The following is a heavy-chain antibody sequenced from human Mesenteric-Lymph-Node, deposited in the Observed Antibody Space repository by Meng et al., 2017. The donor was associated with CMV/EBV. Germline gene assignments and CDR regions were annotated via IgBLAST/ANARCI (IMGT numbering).Heavy chain of an antibody. J-gene: IGHJ4*02. V-gene: IGHV4-34*01. CDR3: ARGGRGGIYY. Sequence: SETLSLTCAVYGGSFSGYYWSWIRQPPGKGLEWIGEINHSGSTNYNPSLKSRVTISVDTSKNQFSLKLSSVTAADTAVYYCARGGRGGIYYWGQGTLVTVS. CDR2: INHSGST. CDR1: GGSFSGYY. D-gene: IGHD3-16*01.